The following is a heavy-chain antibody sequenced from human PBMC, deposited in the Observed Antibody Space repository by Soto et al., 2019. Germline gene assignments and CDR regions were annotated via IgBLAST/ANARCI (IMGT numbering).Heavy chain of an antibody. CDR2: IRNKVNNYAT. CDR1: GFIFTDSA. J-gene: IGHJ4*02. D-gene: IGHD2-21*01. CDR3: TRRRDWTSLDPLDS. Sequence: EVQLVESGVGLFQPGGSLKLSCAASGFIFTDSAINWIRQASGKGPEWVGRIRNKVNNYATLYAASVKGRFTISRDDSTTTAYLQMTSLKTEYTAVYDCTRRRDWTSLDPLDSWGQGTLVTVSS. V-gene: IGHV3-73*02.